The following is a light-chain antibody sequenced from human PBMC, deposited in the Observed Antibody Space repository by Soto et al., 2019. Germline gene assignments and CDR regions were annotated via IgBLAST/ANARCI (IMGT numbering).Light chain of an antibody. CDR1: QSVSSY. CDR2: DAS. V-gene: IGKV3-11*01. CDR3: QQRSNWPPIT. Sequence: EIVLTQSPVTLPLSKEERSTLSSRASQSVSSYLAWYQQTPGQSPRLLIYDASNRATGIPARFSGGGSGTDFTLTIDNLESEDFAIYYCQQRSNWPPITFGQGTRLEI. J-gene: IGKJ5*01.